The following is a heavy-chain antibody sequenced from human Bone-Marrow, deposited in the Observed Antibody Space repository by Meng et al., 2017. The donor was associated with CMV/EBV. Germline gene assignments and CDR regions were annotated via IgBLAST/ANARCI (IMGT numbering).Heavy chain of an antibody. J-gene: IGHJ4*02. CDR1: GYTFTGYY. CDR2: INPNSGGT. Sequence: ASVKVSCKASGYTFTGYYMHWVRQAPGQGLEWMGWINPNSGGTNYAQKFQGRVTMTRDTPISTAYMELSRLRSDDTAVYYCARQDRSSYHFDYWGQGTLVTVSS. V-gene: IGHV1-2*02. D-gene: IGHD6-6*01. CDR3: ARQDRSSYHFDY.